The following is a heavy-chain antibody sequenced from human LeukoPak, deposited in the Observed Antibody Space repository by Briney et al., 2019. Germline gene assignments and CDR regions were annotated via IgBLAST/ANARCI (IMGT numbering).Heavy chain of an antibody. V-gene: IGHV3-66*02. J-gene: IGHJ4*02. Sequence: GGSLRLSCAASGFTVSSSYMSWVRQAPGKGLEWVSVIYSGGDTHYAGSVMGRLTISRDNSVNTLYLQMNSLRTEDTAVYYCARAFVTAAGFFDTWGQGTLVTVSS. CDR3: ARAFVTAAGFFDT. CDR1: GFTVSSSY. CDR2: IYSGGDT. D-gene: IGHD6-13*01.